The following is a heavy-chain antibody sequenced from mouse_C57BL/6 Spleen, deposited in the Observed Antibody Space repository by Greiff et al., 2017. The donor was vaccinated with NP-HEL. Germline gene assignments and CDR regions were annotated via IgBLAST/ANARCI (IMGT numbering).Heavy chain of an antibody. CDR3: ARDKGTVVENWYFDV. V-gene: IGHV1-53*01. J-gene: IGHJ1*03. Sequence: QVQLKQPGTELVKPGASVKLSCKASGYTFTSYWMHWVKQRPGQGLEWIGNINPSNGGTNYNEKFKSKATLTVDKSSSTAYMQLSSLTSEDSAVYYCARDKGTVVENWYFDVWGTGTTVTVSS. CDR1: GYTFTSYW. D-gene: IGHD1-1*01. CDR2: INPSNGGT.